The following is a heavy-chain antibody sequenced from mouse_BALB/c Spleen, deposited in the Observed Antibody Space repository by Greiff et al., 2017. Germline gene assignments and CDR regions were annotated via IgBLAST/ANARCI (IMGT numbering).Heavy chain of an antibody. CDR2: IWAGVST. CDR1: GFSLTSYG. Sequence: VQLQESGPGLVAPSQSLSITCTVSGFSLTSYGVHWVRQPPGKGLEWLGVIWAGVSTNYNSALMSRLSISKDNSKSQVFLKMNSLQTDDTAMYYCAREHRPGWFAYWGQGTLVTVSA. V-gene: IGHV2-9*02. J-gene: IGHJ3*01. D-gene: IGHD2-14*01. CDR3: AREHRPGWFAY.